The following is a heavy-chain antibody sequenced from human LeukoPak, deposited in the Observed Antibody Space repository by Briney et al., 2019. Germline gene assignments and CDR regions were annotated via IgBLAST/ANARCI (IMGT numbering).Heavy chain of an antibody. CDR3: ARAGWGSPKGYSSSSEDY. J-gene: IGHJ4*02. V-gene: IGHV3-21*01. CDR2: ISSSSSYI. CDR1: GFTFSSYS. Sequence: GGSLRLSCAASGFTFSSYSMNWVRQAPGKGLEWVSSISSSSSYIYYADSVKGRFTISRDNAKNSLCLQMNSLRAEDTAVYYCARAGWGSPKGYSSSSEDYWGQGTLVTVSS. D-gene: IGHD6-13*01.